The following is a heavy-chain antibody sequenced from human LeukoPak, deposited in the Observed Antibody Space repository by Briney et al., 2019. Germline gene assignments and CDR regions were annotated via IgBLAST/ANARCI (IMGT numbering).Heavy chain of an antibody. CDR1: GFTFSSYG. CDR2: ISGSGGST. Sequence: PGGSLRLSCAASGFTFSSYGMSWVRQAPGKGLEWVSAISGSGGSTYYADSVKGRFTISRDNSKNTLYLQMNSLRAEDTAVYYCAKGHRNIVVVPAASFDYWGQGTLVTVSS. J-gene: IGHJ4*02. D-gene: IGHD2-2*01. CDR3: AKGHRNIVVVPAASFDY. V-gene: IGHV3-23*01.